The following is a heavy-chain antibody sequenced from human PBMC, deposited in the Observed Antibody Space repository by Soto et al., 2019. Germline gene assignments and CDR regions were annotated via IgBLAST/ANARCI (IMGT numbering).Heavy chain of an antibody. J-gene: IGHJ6*02. D-gene: IGHD1-26*01. CDR1: GFTFSSYG. CDR3: AQNVGADGSDYASAMDV. CDR2: ISYDGSNK. Sequence: PGGSLRLSCAASGFTFSSYGMHWVRQAPGKGLEWVAVISYDGSNKYYADSVKGRFTISRDNSKNTLYLQMNSLRAEDTAVYYCAQNVGADGSDYASAMDVWGQGATVTASS. V-gene: IGHV3-30*18.